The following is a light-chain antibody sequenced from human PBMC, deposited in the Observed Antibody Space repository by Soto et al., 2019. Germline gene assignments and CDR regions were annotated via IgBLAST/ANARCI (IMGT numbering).Light chain of an antibody. CDR3: HQYGSSAWT. Sequence: EIVLTQSPGTLSLSPGERATLSCRANQSVSSSYLAWYQQKPGQAPRLLIYGASSRATGIPDRFSGSGSGTDFTLTISRLEPEDFAVYYCHQYGSSAWTFGQGTKVDI. CDR1: QSVSSSY. V-gene: IGKV3-20*01. J-gene: IGKJ1*01. CDR2: GAS.